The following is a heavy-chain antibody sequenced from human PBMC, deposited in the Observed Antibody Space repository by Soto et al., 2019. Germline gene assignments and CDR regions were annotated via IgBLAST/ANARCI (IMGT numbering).Heavy chain of an antibody. Sequence: EVQLVQSGGGLVQPGGSLRLSCVGSGLTFTDFYMNWVRQAPAKGLEWVANIRPDGTETNYVESVRGRFTTSRDNAKNSLFLQMNRLRADDTALNFCAGWGGHDYNYWGQGILVTVSS. CDR1: GLTFTDFY. V-gene: IGHV3-7*03. D-gene: IGHD4-4*01. CDR2: IRPDGTET. J-gene: IGHJ4*02. CDR3: AGWGGHDYNY.